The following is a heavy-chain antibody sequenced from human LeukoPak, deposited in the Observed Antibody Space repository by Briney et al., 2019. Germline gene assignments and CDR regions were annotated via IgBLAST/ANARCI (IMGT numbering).Heavy chain of an antibody. V-gene: IGHV3-9*01. D-gene: IGHD2-2*01. CDR2: ISWNSGSI. CDR1: GYTINDYA. CDR3: ATGMPKDYCYGMDG. J-gene: IGHJ6*01. Sequence: AGRSLRLSCAASGYTINDYAMHSCRQAPGKHLQSVSGISWNSGSIGYADSVKSRFTISRDTAKNSLYLQMNSLRAEDTARDCCATGMPKDYCYGMDGWGQATTVTVSS.